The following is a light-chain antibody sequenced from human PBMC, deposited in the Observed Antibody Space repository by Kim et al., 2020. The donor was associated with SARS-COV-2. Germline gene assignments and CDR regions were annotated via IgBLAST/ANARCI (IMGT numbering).Light chain of an antibody. CDR1: QDISTY. J-gene: IGKJ4*01. V-gene: IGKV1-33*01. CDR2: DAS. CDR3: QQFDDLVT. Sequence: LSASVGDRVTITCQASQDISTYLNWYQQKPGKAPKLLIFDASNLEAGVPSRFSGSGSGTDFTFTITSLQPEDIATYYCQQFDDLVTFGGGTKVEI.